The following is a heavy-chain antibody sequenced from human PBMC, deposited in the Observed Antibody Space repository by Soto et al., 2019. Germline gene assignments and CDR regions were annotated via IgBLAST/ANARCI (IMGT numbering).Heavy chain of an antibody. CDR2: IWYDGKTK. CDR1: GFSFSRYG. Sequence: GGSLRLSCAASGFSFSRYGMYWVRQAPGKGLEWVAVIWYDGKTKSYADSVKGRFTISRDNSKNTLYLEMNSLRGEDTAVYYCARDDPTGTPHWGQGTLVTVSS. J-gene: IGHJ4*02. V-gene: IGHV3-33*07. CDR3: ARDDPTGTPH. D-gene: IGHD1-1*01.